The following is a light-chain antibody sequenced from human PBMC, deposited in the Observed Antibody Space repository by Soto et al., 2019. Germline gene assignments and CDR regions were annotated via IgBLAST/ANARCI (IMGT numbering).Light chain of an antibody. Sequence: EIVLTQSPGTLSLSPGERATLSCKASQNVNSAYLAWYQQKPGQAPRLLIYGASSRATGIPDRFSGSGSGTDFTLTISGLEPEDFEVYYCQQYGGSHGGTFGQGTKLEVK. CDR2: GAS. CDR3: QQYGGSHGGT. J-gene: IGKJ2*02. V-gene: IGKV3-20*01. CDR1: QNVNSAY.